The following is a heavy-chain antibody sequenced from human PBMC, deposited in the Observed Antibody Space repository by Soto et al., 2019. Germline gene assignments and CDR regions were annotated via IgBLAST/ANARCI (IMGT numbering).Heavy chain of an antibody. J-gene: IGHJ4*02. CDR2: ISFDGSRA. Sequence: PGGSLRLSCAASGFTFSSNDMHWVRQAPGKGLEWVAIISFDGSRADYADFVKGRFTISRDNAKNTVYLQVNSLGAEDTAVYYCARGAQNYYYLDYWGQGIVVTVSS. V-gene: IGHV3-30*03. CDR3: ARGAQNYYYLDY. D-gene: IGHD3-10*01. CDR1: GFTFSSND.